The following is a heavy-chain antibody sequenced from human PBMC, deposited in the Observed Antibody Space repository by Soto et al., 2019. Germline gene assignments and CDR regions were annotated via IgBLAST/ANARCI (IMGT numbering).Heavy chain of an antibody. CDR1: GFTFSSYA. J-gene: IGHJ6*02. CDR3: ARDQGSSPNYYYYGMDV. CDR2: ISYDGSNK. Sequence: GGSLGLSCSASGFTFSSYAMHWVRQAPGKGLEWVAVISYDGSNKYYADSVKGRFTISRDNSKNTLYLQMNSLRAEDTAVYYCARDQGSSPNYYYYGMDVWGQGTTVTVSS. D-gene: IGHD6-6*01. V-gene: IGHV3-30-3*01.